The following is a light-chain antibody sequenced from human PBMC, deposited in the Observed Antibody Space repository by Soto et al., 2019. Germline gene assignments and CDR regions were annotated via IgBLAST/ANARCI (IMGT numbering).Light chain of an antibody. Sequence: EIVLTQSPGTLSLSPGERATLSCRASQSVGRNYLAWYQQKPGQAPRLLIYGASSRATSIPDRFSGSGSGTDFTLSISRLDPEDVAVYYCQQYATSPITFGQGTRLEIK. J-gene: IGKJ5*01. CDR3: QQYATSPIT. CDR2: GAS. CDR1: QSVGRNY. V-gene: IGKV3-20*01.